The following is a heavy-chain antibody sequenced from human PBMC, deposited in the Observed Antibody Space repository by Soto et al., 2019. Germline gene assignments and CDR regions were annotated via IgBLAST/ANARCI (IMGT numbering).Heavy chain of an antibody. J-gene: IGHJ6*02. Sequence: GESMKISSKGSGYSFSCYRISWVRQMPGKGLEWMGRIDPSDSYTNYSPSFQGDVTISADKSISTAYLQWSSLKASDTAMYYCARLTRIAAAGRRYYGMDVWGQGTTVTVSS. CDR1: GYSFSCYR. V-gene: IGHV5-10-1*01. D-gene: IGHD6-13*01. CDR3: ARLTRIAAAGRRYYGMDV. CDR2: IDPSDSYT.